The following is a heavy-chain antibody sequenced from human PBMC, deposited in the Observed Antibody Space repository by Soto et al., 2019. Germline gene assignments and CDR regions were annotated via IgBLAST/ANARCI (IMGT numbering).Heavy chain of an antibody. CDR3: ARSAGELELRFDY. D-gene: IGHD1-7*01. J-gene: IGHJ4*02. V-gene: IGHV3-33*01. Sequence: GGSLRLSCAASGFTFSSYGMHWVRQAPGKGLEWVAVIWYDGSNKYYADSVKGRFTISRDNSKNTLYLQMNSLRAEDTAGYYCARSAGELELRFDYWGQGTLVTVSS. CDR1: GFTFSSYG. CDR2: IWYDGSNK.